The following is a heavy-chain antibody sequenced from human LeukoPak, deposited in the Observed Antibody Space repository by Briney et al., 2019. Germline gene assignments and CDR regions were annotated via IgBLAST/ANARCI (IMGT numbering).Heavy chain of an antibody. V-gene: IGHV1-24*01. Sequence: ASVKVSCKVSGYTLTELSMHWVRQAPGKGLEWMGGFDPEDGETIYAQKFQGRVTMTEDTSTDTAYMELSSLRSEDTAVYYCATGGGYCSSTSCYPPGLYWYFDLWGRGTLVTVSS. CDR2: FDPEDGET. CDR1: GYTLTELS. J-gene: IGHJ2*01. D-gene: IGHD2-2*01. CDR3: ATGGGYCSSTSCYPPGLYWYFDL.